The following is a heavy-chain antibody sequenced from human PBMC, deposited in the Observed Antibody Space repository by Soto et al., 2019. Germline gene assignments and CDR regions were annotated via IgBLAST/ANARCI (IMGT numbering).Heavy chain of an antibody. V-gene: IGHV1-18*01. J-gene: IGHJ6*02. Sequence: ASVKVSCKASGYTFTSYGISWVRQAPGQGLEWMGWISAYNGNTNYAQKLQGRVTMTTDTSTSTAYMELRSLRSDDTAVYYCARERSNYDYYYYHGMDVWGQGTTVTVSS. CDR2: ISAYNGNT. CDR3: ARERSNYDYYYYHGMDV. CDR1: GYTFTSYG. D-gene: IGHD4-4*01.